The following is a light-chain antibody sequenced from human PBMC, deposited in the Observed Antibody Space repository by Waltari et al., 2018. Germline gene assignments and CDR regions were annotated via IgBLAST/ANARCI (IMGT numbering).Light chain of an antibody. CDR1: SSNIGSNF. V-gene: IGLV1-51*01. J-gene: IGLJ1*01. CDR2: DDA. CDR3: GTWDNSLGGFV. Sequence: VSAAPGQKVTISCSGSSSNIGSNFVSWYQHLPGTAPKLLIYDDAKRPSRIPDRFSGSKSGTSATLGITGLQTGDEADYYCGTWDNSLGGFVFGTGTKVTGL.